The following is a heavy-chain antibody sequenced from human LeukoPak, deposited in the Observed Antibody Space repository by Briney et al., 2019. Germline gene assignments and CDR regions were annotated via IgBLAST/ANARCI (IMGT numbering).Heavy chain of an antibody. D-gene: IGHD6-13*01. CDR3: AKPYSSSWYDPFDY. CDR2: ISWNSGSI. J-gene: IGHJ4*02. Sequence: GGSLRLSCAASGFTFDDYAMHWVRQAPGKGLEWVSGISWNSGSIGYADSVKGRFTISRDNAKNSLYLQMNSLRAEDTALYYCAKPYSSSWYDPFDYWGQGTLVTVSS. CDR1: GFTFDDYA. V-gene: IGHV3-9*01.